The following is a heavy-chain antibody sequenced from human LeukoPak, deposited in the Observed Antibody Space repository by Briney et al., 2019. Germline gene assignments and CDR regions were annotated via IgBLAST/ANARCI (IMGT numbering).Heavy chain of an antibody. V-gene: IGHV1-2*02. CDR3: ARGAPRLAAPPGVDY. J-gene: IGHJ4*02. CDR2: ISPNSSGT. Sequence: ASVKVSCKASGYTFTGYYMHWVRHAPGQGLEWMGWISPNSSGTNYAQKFQGRVTMTRDTSISTAYMEVSRLTSDDTAVYYCARGAPRLAAPPGVDYWGQGTPVTVSS. CDR1: GYTFTGYY. D-gene: IGHD6-6*01.